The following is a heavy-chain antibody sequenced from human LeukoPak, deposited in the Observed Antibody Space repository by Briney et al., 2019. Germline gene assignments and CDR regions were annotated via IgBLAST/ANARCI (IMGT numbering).Heavy chain of an antibody. CDR2: IIPIFGTA. Sequence: ASVNVSCKASGGTFSSYAISWVRQAPGQGLEWMGGIIPIFGTANYAQKFQGRVTITADESTSTAYMELSSLRSEDTAVYYCARTYCSSTSCYHFDYWGQGTLVTVSS. J-gene: IGHJ4*02. CDR1: GGTFSSYA. CDR3: ARTYCSSTSCYHFDY. V-gene: IGHV1-69*01. D-gene: IGHD2-2*01.